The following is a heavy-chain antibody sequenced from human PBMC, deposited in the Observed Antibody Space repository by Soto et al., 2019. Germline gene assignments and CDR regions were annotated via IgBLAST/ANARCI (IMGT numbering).Heavy chain of an antibody. J-gene: IGHJ4*02. D-gene: IGHD2-2*01. CDR2: ISGSGGST. Sequence: PGGSLRLSCAAPGFTFSTYAMNWVRQAPGKGLEWVSSISGSGGSTYYADSVKGRFTISSDNSKNTLYMQMNSLRAEDTAVYYCAKVRCRSTNCCVGDFDYWGQGTLVTVSS. CDR3: AKVRCRSTNCCVGDFDY. CDR1: GFTFSTYA. V-gene: IGHV3-23*01.